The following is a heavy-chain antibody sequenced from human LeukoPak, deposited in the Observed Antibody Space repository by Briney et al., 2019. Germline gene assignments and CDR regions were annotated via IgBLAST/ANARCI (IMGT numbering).Heavy chain of an antibody. CDR3: ARVLTTVTLFDY. CDR2: INHSGST. Sequence: SETLSLTCAVYGGSFSGYYWSWIRQPPGKGLEWIGEINHSGSTNYNPSLKSRVTISVDTSKNQFSLRLSSVTAADTAVYYCARVLTTVTLFDYWGQGTLVTVSS. D-gene: IGHD4-17*01. V-gene: IGHV4-34*01. J-gene: IGHJ4*02. CDR1: GGSFSGYY.